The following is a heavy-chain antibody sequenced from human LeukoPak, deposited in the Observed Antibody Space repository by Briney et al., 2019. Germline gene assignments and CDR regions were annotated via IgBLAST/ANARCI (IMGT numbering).Heavy chain of an antibody. CDR3: ARSPGHSQWLVRFDY. D-gene: IGHD6-19*01. J-gene: IGHJ4*02. V-gene: IGHV4-34*01. Sequence: PSETLSLTCAVYGGSFSGYYWSWIRQPPGKGLEWTGEINHSGSTNYSPSLKSRVTISVDTSKNQFSLKLSSVTAADTAVYYCARSPGHSQWLVRFDYWGQGTLVTVSS. CDR2: INHSGST. CDR1: GGSFSGYY.